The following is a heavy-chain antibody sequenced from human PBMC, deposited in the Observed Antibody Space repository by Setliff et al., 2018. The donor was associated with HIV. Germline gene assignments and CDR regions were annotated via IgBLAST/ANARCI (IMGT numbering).Heavy chain of an antibody. D-gene: IGHD6-19*01. Sequence: PSETLSLTCTVSDASITADTFYWSWIRQPPGKGLEWIGEVTHSGRTNYNPSLESRVTTSVDTSKKQFSLRLTSVTAADTAVYYCARGVRDNSGWSSYYFDYWGQGTLVTVSS. J-gene: IGHJ4*02. CDR3: ARGVRDNSGWSSYYFDY. CDR1: DASITADTFY. CDR2: VTHSGRT. V-gene: IGHV4-34*01.